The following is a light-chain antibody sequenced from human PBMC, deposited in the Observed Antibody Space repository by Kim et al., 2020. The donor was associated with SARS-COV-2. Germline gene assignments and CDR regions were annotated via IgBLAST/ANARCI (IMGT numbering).Light chain of an antibody. CDR1: QGISHD. J-gene: IGKJ1*01. CDR3: QKYNGAPWT. CDR2: SAS. Sequence: ASVGDRVTITCRASQGISHDLAWYQQKPGKVPKLLILSASALHSGVPSRFSGSGSGTDFTLTISSLQPEDVATYYCQKYNGAPWTFGQGTKVDIK. V-gene: IGKV1-27*01.